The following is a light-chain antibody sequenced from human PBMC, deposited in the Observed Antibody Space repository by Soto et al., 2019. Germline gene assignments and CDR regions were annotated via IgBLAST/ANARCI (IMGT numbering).Light chain of an antibody. CDR2: DVS. Sequence: QSALTQPASVSGSPGQSITISCTGTSGDVGAYDFVSWYQHHPGKAPRLVIYDVSRRPAGASNRFSGSKSGSTASLTISTLQAEDEADYYCSSFTFTFSYVFGTGTKLTVL. V-gene: IGLV2-14*01. CDR1: SGDVGAYDF. CDR3: SSFTFTFSYV. J-gene: IGLJ1*01.